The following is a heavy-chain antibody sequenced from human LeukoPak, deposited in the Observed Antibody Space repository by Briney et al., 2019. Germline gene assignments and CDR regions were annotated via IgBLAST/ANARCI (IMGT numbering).Heavy chain of an antibody. D-gene: IGHD6-25*01. J-gene: IGHJ4*02. CDR1: GFTFSSYA. Sequence: GRSLRLYCVASGFTFSSYAMHWVRQAPGKGLEWVAVIAYDGSKKYYADSVKGRFTISRDNSKNTLYLQMNSLRAEDTAVYYCARGRGQRLAKGFDYWGQGTLVTVSS. V-gene: IGHV3-30*04. CDR2: IAYDGSKK. CDR3: ARGRGQRLAKGFDY.